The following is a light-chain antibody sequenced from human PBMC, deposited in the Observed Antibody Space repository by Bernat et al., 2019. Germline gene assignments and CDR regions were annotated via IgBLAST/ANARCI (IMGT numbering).Light chain of an antibody. V-gene: IGKV1-12*01. CDR1: QGISSW. CDR3: QQANSFPLT. J-gene: IGKJ4*01. CDR2: AAS. Sequence: DIQMTQSPSSVSASVGDRVTITCRVSQGISSWLAWDQQQPGKAPKLLIYAASSLQSGVPSRFSGSGSGTDFTLTISSLQPEDFATYYCQQANSFPLTFGGGTKVEIK.